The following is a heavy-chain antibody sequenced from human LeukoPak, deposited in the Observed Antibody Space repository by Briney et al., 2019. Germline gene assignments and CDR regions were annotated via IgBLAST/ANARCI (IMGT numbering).Heavy chain of an antibody. V-gene: IGHV3-23*01. Sequence: PGGSLRLSCAASGFTFSSCSMSWVRQAPGEGLEWVSGISGGGGTYYADSVKGRFTISRDNSKNTLYLQVNSLRAEDTGVYYCAKEPPYCGGDCYFLLDYWGQGTLVTVSS. J-gene: IGHJ4*02. CDR1: GFTFSSCS. CDR3: AKEPPYCGGDCYFLLDY. D-gene: IGHD2-21*02. CDR2: ISGGGGT.